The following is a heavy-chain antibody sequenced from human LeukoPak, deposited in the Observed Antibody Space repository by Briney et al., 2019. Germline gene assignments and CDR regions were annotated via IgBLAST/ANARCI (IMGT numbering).Heavy chain of an antibody. CDR2: IKEDGSRN. CDR3: ARQLSGWYDADPY. CDR1: GFTFSSYW. J-gene: IGHJ4*02. V-gene: IGHV3-7*05. D-gene: IGHD6-19*01. Sequence: GGSLRLSCAASGFTFSSYWMSWVRQAPGKGLEWGANIKEDGSRNHYVDSVKGRFTISRDNAKNSLYLQMSSLRAEDTAVYYCARQLSGWYDADPYWGQGTLVTVSS.